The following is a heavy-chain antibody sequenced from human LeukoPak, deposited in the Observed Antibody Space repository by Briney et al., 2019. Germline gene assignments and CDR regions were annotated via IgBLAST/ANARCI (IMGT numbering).Heavy chain of an antibody. Sequence: SETLSLTCTVSGGSISSYYWSWIRQPPGKGLEWIGYIYYSGSTNYNPSLKSRVTISVDTSKNQFSLKLSSVTAADTAVYFCAGVDSSGRGFDPWGQGTLVTVSS. CDR2: IYYSGST. CDR3: AGVDSSGRGFDP. CDR1: GGSISSYY. D-gene: IGHD6-19*01. J-gene: IGHJ5*02. V-gene: IGHV4-59*01.